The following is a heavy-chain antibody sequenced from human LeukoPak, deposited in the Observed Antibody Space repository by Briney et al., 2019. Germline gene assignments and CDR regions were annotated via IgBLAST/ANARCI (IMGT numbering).Heavy chain of an antibody. CDR1: GYSFTSYW. V-gene: IGHV5-51*01. CDR2: IYSSDSDT. Sequence: GESLKISCKGSGYSFTSYWIGWVRQVPGKGRDWMGIIYSSDSDTRYSPSFQGQVTISADKSISTAYLQWSSLKASDTAMYYCARHEYYYGSGSFSPITDYWGQGTLVTVSS. CDR3: ARHEYYYGSGSFSPITDY. D-gene: IGHD3-10*01. J-gene: IGHJ4*02.